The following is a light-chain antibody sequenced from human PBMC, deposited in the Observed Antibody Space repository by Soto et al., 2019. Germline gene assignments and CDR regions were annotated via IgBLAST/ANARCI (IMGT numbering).Light chain of an antibody. CDR3: HQYGGSPGT. V-gene: IGKV3-20*01. CDR2: GAS. J-gene: IGKJ1*01. Sequence: EIVLTQSPGTLSLSPGEIATLSCRASQSVVASYLAWYQQRPGQAPRLLIYGASSRVTGIPDRFSGSGSGTDFTLTISRLEPEDFAVYYCHQYGGSPGTFGQGTKVEIK. CDR1: QSVVASY.